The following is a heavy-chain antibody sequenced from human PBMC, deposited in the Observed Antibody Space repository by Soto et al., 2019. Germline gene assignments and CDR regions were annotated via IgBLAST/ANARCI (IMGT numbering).Heavy chain of an antibody. D-gene: IGHD3-22*01. V-gene: IGHV3-53*01. J-gene: IGHJ4*02. CDR1: GTTVSSYY. CDR2: IYAGTIT. Sequence: GGSLRLSCAVSGTTVSSYYMSWVRQAAGKGLEWVSVIYAGTITYYADSVKGRFTIYRDNSKNTLNLEMNSLRVEDTAVYYCARIPYDNSGTIFDYWGQGTLVTVSS. CDR3: ARIPYDNSGTIFDY.